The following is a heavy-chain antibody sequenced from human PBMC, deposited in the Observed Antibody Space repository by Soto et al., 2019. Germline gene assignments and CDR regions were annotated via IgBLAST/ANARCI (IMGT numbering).Heavy chain of an antibody. J-gene: IGHJ5*02. Sequence: ASVKVSCKASGYTFTIYDINWVRQATGQGLEWMGWMNPNSGNTGYAQKFQGRVTMTRNTSISAAYMELSSLRSEDTAVYYWSRASSFIAAAGPRRNWFDPLGQGTLVTGSS. D-gene: IGHD6-13*01. CDR2: MNPNSGNT. CDR1: GYTFTIYD. CDR3: SRASSFIAAAGPRRNWFDP. V-gene: IGHV1-8*01.